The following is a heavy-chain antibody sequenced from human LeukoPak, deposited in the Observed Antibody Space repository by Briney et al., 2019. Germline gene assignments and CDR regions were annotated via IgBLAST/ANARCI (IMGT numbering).Heavy chain of an antibody. CDR2: IHPNSGGT. J-gene: IGHJ4*02. CDR1: GYTFTDYY. D-gene: IGHD5-18*01. V-gene: IGHV1-2*02. CDR3: ARESYGLSLNY. Sequence: ASVKVSCKASGYTFTDYYMHWVRQAPGQGLEWMAWIHPNSGGTNYAQKFQGRVTMTRDTSISTAYMELSRLRSDDTAVYYCARESYGLSLNYWGQGTLVTVSS.